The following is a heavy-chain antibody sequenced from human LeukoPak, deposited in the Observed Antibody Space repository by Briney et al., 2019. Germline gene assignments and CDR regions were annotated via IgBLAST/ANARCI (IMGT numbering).Heavy chain of an antibody. CDR3: ARQYCSGGSCYPNYFDY. CDR1: GYSFTSYW. J-gene: IGHJ4*02. V-gene: IGHV5-51*01. CDR2: IYPGDSDT. D-gene: IGHD2-15*01. Sequence: GESLKISCKGSGYSFTSYWIGWVRQMPGEGLEWMGIIYPGDSDTKYSPSFQGHVTISVDKSISTAYLQWSSLKASDTAMYYCARQYCSGGSCYPNYFDYWGQGTLVTVSS.